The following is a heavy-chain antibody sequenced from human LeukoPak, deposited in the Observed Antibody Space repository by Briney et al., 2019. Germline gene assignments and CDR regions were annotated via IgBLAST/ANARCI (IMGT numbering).Heavy chain of an antibody. J-gene: IGHJ4*02. CDR2: IYPGESAT. CDR1: GYSFSNYW. D-gene: IGHD1-1*01. CDR3: ARQRRDIRNDGEPYYFDS. Sequence: ESLTVSCKGSGYSFSNYWIGWVRAMPGKGLEGMGGIYPGESATRYSPSFQGHVTISADKSISTAYLQCSSLKASDTAKYYCARQRRDIRNDGEPYYFDSWGQGTLVTVSS. V-gene: IGHV5-51*01.